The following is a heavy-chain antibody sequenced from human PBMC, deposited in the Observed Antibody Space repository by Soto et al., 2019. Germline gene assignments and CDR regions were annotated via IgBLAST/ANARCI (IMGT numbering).Heavy chain of an antibody. V-gene: IGHV3-74*01. CDR1: GSTFSSHW. J-gene: IGHJ4*02. D-gene: IGHD6-13*01. CDR3: ARDVLVISAH. CDR2: IKTDGSII. Sequence: GGSLRLSCAASGSTFSSHWMHWVRQAPGKGLMWVARIKTDGSIISYADSVKGRFTISRDSAKNTLYLQMNSLRVEDTAMYYCARDVLVISAHWGRGTLVTVSS.